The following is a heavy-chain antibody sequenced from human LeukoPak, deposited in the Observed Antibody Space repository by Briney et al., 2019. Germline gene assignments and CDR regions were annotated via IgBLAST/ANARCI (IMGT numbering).Heavy chain of an antibody. D-gene: IGHD6-6*01. CDR2: ITLDGSDS. J-gene: IGHJ4*02. CDR1: GFPFSSYW. V-gene: IGHV3-7*01. CDR3: AREASIALAHDY. Sequence: GGSLRLSCAASGFPFSSYWMAWVRQAPGKGLEWVATITLDGSDSYYVDSVKGRFTVSRDNAKNSLYLQMNSLRVEDTAVYYCAREASIALAHDYWGQGTLVTVSS.